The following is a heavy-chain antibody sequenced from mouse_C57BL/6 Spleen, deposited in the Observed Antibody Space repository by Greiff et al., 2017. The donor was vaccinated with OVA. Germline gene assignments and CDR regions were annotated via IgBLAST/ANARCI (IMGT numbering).Heavy chain of an antibody. CDR3: ARDDYDVFAD. V-gene: IGHV1-64*01. J-gene: IGHJ3*01. CDR1: GYTFTSYW. D-gene: IGHD2-4*01. Sequence: QVQLQQPGAELVKPGASVKLSCKASGYTFTSYWMHWVKQRPGQGLEWLGMIHPNSGSTNYNEQFKSKATLTVDNSSRTAYMQLSSPTSEDSAVYDCARDDYDVFADWGQGTLVTVSA. CDR2: IHPNSGST.